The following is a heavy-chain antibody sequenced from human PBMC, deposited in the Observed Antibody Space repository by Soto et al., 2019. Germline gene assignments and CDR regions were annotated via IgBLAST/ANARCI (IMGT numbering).Heavy chain of an antibody. Sequence: PSETLSLTCTVSGGSISSYYWSWIRQPPGKGLEWIGYIYYSGSTNYNPSLKSRVTISIDTSKNQFSLKLSSVTAADTAVYYCAREMVTTVTTVWFDPWGQGTLVTSPQ. CDR2: IYYSGST. CDR3: AREMVTTVTTVWFDP. D-gene: IGHD4-4*01. V-gene: IGHV4-59*01. CDR1: GGSISSYY. J-gene: IGHJ5*02.